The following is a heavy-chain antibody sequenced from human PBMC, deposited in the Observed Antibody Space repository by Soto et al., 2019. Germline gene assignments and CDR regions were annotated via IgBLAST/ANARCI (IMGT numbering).Heavy chain of an antibody. CDR3: AKDTVGGDSFWSGYYSDGLDV. Sequence: EVKLLESGGGLAQPGGSLRLSCVGSGFTSDSYAISWVRQAPGERLQWIAAISGSADGTDYAHSVRGRFTISRDNAKKTVHLQMDSLRVEDTAVYFCAKDTVGGDSFWSGYYSDGLDVWGQGTLVSVS. CDR1: GFTSDSYA. CDR2: ISGSADGT. V-gene: IGHV3-23*01. J-gene: IGHJ3*01. D-gene: IGHD3-3*01.